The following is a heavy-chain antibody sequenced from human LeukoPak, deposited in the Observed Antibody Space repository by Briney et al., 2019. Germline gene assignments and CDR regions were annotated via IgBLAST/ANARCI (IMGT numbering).Heavy chain of an antibody. Sequence: GGSLRLSCAASGFTFGSYSMNWVRQAPGKGLEWVSSISSSSSYIYYADSVKGRFTISRDNAKNSLYLQMNSLRAEDTAVYYCARSEPTLSAFDIWGQGTMVTVSS. CDR1: GFTFGSYS. D-gene: IGHD1-14*01. CDR3: ARSEPTLSAFDI. J-gene: IGHJ3*02. CDR2: ISSSSSYI. V-gene: IGHV3-21*01.